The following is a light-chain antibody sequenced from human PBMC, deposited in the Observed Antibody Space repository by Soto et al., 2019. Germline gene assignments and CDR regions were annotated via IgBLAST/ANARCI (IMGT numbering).Light chain of an antibody. CDR1: KLGDKY. J-gene: IGLJ1*01. CDR2: QDS. CDR3: QAWDRSHYV. Sequence: SYELTQPPSVSVSPGQTASITCSGDKLGDKYACWYQQKPGQSPVLVIYQDSKRPSGIPERFSGSNSGNTATLTISGTQAMDEADYYCQAWDRSHYVFGTGTKLTVL. V-gene: IGLV3-1*01.